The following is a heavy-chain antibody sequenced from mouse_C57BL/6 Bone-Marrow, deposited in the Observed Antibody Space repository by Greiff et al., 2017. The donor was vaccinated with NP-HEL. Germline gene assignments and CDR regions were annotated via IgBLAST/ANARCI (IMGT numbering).Heavy chain of an antibody. J-gene: IGHJ2*01. CDR1: GFTFSNYW. V-gene: IGHV6-3*01. D-gene: IGHD6-5*01. CDR3: TAYFYYFDY. CDR2: IRLKSDNYAT. Sequence: EVKLVESGGGLVQPGGSMKLSCVASGFTFSNYWMNWVRQSPEKGLEWVAQIRLKSDNYATHYAESVKGRFTISRDDSKSSVYLQMNNLRAEDTGIYYCTAYFYYFDYWGQGTTLTVSS.